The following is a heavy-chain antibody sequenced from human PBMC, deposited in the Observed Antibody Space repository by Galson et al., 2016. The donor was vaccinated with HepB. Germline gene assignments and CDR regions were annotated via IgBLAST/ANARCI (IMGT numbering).Heavy chain of an antibody. V-gene: IGHV3-48*03. Sequence: SLRLSCAGSGFIFSNYEMNWVRQAPGKGLEWLSFISKSGTLVYYADSVKGRFTISRDNAKNSMSLQMNSLSAEDTAVYYCVRDGSGGWHFDNWGQGTLITVSS. J-gene: IGHJ4*02. D-gene: IGHD6-19*01. CDR1: GFIFSNYE. CDR2: ISKSGTLV. CDR3: VRDGSGGWHFDN.